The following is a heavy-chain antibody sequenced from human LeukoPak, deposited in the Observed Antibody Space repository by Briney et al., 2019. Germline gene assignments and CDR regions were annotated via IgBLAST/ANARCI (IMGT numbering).Heavy chain of an antibody. D-gene: IGHD4-17*01. V-gene: IGHV1-2*06. CDR1: GYTFTDYY. Sequence: ASVKVSSKASGYTFTDYYMHWVRQAPGQGLEWMGRINPNSGGANYAQKFQGRVTMTRDTSISTAYMELSRLRSDDTAVYYCASGGGYGDYRVGWGQGTLVTVSS. CDR2: INPNSGGA. CDR3: ASGGGYGDYRVG. J-gene: IGHJ4*02.